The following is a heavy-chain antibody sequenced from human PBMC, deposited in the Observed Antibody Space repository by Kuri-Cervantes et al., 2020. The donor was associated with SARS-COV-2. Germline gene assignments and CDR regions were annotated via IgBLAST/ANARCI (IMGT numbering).Heavy chain of an antibody. CDR2: INHSGRT. J-gene: IGHJ5*02. CDR3: AREIGMVYAIGNWFDP. V-gene: IGHV4-34*01. CDR1: GGSLTGSF. Sequence: SETLSLTCAVYGGSLTGSFWSWIRQPPGKGLEWIGEINHSGRTNYNVSLKSRVSISLDTSRNQFSLELTSVTAADTAVYYCAREIGMVYAIGNWFDPWGQGTLVTVSS. D-gene: IGHD2-8*01.